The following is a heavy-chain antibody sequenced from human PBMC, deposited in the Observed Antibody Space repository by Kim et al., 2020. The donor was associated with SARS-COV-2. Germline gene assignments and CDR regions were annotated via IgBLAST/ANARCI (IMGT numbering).Heavy chain of an antibody. J-gene: IGHJ6*02. V-gene: IGHV1-69*13. CDR2: IIPIFGTA. Sequence: SVKVSCKASGGTFSSYAISWVRQAPGQGLEWMGGIIPIFGTANYAQKFQGRVTITADESTSTAYMELSSLRSEDTAVYYCARDLGQYSSSWYSDYYYGMDVWGQGTTVTVSS. CDR3: ARDLGQYSSSWYSDYYYGMDV. CDR1: GGTFSSYA. D-gene: IGHD6-13*01.